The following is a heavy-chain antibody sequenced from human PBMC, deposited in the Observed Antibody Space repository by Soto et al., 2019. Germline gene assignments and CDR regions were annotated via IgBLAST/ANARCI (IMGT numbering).Heavy chain of an antibody. Sequence: QVQLVQSGAEVNKPGASVKVSCKASGYTFSNYYMHWMRLAPGQGLEWMGIIDPSSGGTNYAPQFQGRVTMTRDKSANTVYMDLSSLRSADTAVYYCVRELSGGYFDYWRQGTLVTVSS. CDR3: VRELSGGYFDY. CDR1: GYTFSNYY. CDR2: IDPSSGGT. J-gene: IGHJ4*02. D-gene: IGHD3-10*01. V-gene: IGHV1-46*01.